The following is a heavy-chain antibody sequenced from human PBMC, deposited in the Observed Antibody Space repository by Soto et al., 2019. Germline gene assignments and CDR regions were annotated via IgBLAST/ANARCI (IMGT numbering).Heavy chain of an antibody. CDR3: ARVDYYGDYSVGIDY. CDR2: IWYDGSNK. Sequence: QVQLVESGGGVVQPGRSLRLSCAASGFTFSSYGMHWVRQAPGKGLEWVAVIWYDGSNKYYADSVKGRFTISRDNSKNTLYLQMNSLRAEDTAVYYCARVDYYGDYSVGIDYWGQGTLVTVSS. D-gene: IGHD4-17*01. V-gene: IGHV3-33*01. J-gene: IGHJ4*02. CDR1: GFTFSSYG.